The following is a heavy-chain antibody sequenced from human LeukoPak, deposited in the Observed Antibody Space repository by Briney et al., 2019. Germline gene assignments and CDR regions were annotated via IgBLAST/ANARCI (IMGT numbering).Heavy chain of an antibody. J-gene: IGHJ5*02. D-gene: IGHD3-3*01. V-gene: IGHV4-59*01. Sequence: SETLSLTCTVSGGSISSYYWSWIRQPPGKGLEWIGYIYYSGSTNYNPSLKSRVTISVDTSKNQFSLKLSSVTAADTAVYYCTRSYYDFWSGPFDPWGQGTLVTVSS. CDR2: IYYSGST. CDR1: GGSISSYY. CDR3: TRSYYDFWSGPFDP.